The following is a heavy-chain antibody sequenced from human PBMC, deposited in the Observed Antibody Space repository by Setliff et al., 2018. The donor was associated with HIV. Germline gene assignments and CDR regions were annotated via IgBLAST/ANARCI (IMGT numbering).Heavy chain of an antibody. J-gene: IGHJ5*02. CDR2: IYYSGTA. CDR1: DASINSNNYY. V-gene: IGHV4-39*01. CDR3: SRLTRSSSNSYKGRFDP. D-gene: IGHD2-15*01. Sequence: SETLSLTCSISDASINSNNYYWVWIRQTPGKGLEWIGSIYYSGTAYYNPSLKSQLIISVDTSKNQFSLNLSSMSAADTAVYFCSRLTRSSSNSYKGRFDPWGQGTLVTVSS.